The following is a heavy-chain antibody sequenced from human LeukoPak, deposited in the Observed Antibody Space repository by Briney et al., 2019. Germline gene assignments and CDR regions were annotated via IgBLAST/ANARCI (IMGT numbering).Heavy chain of an antibody. D-gene: IGHD3-9*01. CDR1: GDSISSYY. Sequence: PSETLSLTCTVPGDSISSYYWSWIRQPAGKGLEWIGRIYSSGSTNYSPSLKSRVTMSVDTSKNQFSLKLTSVTAADTAVYYCARGYNILTGYYYFDFWGQGTLVTVSS. J-gene: IGHJ4*02. V-gene: IGHV4-4*07. CDR3: ARGYNILTGYYYFDF. CDR2: IYSSGST.